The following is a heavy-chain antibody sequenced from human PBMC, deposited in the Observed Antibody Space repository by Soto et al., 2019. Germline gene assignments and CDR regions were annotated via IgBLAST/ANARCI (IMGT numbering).Heavy chain of an antibody. J-gene: IGHJ6*02. Sequence: ASVKVSCKASGYTFTSYDINWVRQATGQGLEWMGWMNPNSGNTGYAQKFQGRVTMTRNTSISTAYMELSSLRSEDTAVYYCARGAYSSSGYYYYGMDVWGQGTTVTVSS. CDR1: GYTFTSYD. CDR3: ARGAYSSSGYYYYGMDV. D-gene: IGHD6-13*01. CDR2: MNPNSGNT. V-gene: IGHV1-8*01.